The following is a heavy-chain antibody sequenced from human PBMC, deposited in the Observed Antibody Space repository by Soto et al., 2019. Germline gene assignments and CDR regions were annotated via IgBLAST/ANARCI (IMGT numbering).Heavy chain of an antibody. CDR2: INPTEGRT. J-gene: IGHJ5*02. V-gene: IGHV1-46*02. D-gene: IGHD5-18*01. Sequence: QVQLVQSGAEVRKPGASVKLSCQTSGYPFNSYHLHWVRQAPGQGLEWMGVINPTEGRTRYSQKFQDRVTMTRYTSTITVYMELSSLRSEDTAIYFCARGREISFGYNWFDPWGQGTLVTVSS. CDR1: GYPFNSYH. CDR3: ARGREISFGYNWFDP.